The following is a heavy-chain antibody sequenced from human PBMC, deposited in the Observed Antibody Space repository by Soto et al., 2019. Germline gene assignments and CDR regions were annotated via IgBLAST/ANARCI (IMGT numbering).Heavy chain of an antibody. J-gene: IGHJ6*02. D-gene: IGHD3-3*01. CDR1: GGTFSSYA. V-gene: IGHV1-69*06. CDR3: ASGLYDFCSGYYRTYYYYVMDV. Sequence: QVQLVQSGAEVKKPGSSVKVSCKASGGTFSSYAISWVRQAPGQGLEWMGGFIPIFGTANYAQKFQGRVTITAGKSTTREDVALGSLRSAETHVDCCASGLYDFCSGYYRTYYYYVMDVWGQGTTVTVSS. CDR2: FIPIFGTA.